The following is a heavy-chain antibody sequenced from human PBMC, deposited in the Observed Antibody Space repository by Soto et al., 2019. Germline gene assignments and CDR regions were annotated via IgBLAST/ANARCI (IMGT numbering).Heavy chain of an antibody. CDR2: IYYSGST. J-gene: IGHJ4*02. D-gene: IGHD3-16*02. V-gene: IGHV4-31*03. CDR3: ARGSDYIWGSYPPGGFDY. Sequence: QVQLQESGPGLVKPSQTLSLTCTVSGGSISSGGYYWSWIRQHPGKGLEWIGYIYYSGSTYYNPSLKSRVNISVDTSKNQFSLKLSSVTAADTAVYYCARGSDYIWGSYPPGGFDYWGQGTLVTVSS. CDR1: GGSISSGGYY.